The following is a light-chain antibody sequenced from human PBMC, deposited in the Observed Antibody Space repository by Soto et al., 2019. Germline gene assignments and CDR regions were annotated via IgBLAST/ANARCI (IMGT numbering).Light chain of an antibody. CDR3: QQYNNWPPWT. CDR1: QSVSSN. CDR2: GAS. Sequence: EIVMTQSPATLSLSPGERATLSCRASQSVSSNLAWYQQQPGQAPTLLIYGASTRATAIPARFSGSGSWTEFTLTISSLQSEDFVVDYCQQYNNWPPWTFGQGTKVEIK. V-gene: IGKV3-15*01. J-gene: IGKJ1*01.